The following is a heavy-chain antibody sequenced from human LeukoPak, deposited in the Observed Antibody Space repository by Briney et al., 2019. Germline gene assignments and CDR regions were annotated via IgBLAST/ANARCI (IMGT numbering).Heavy chain of an antibody. J-gene: IGHJ5*02. CDR2: INHSGST. D-gene: IGHD1-26*01. V-gene: IGHV4-34*01. CDR3: ARGLSGSYDR. CDR1: GFTFSSYS. Sequence: SCAASGFTFSSYSMNWVRQAPGKGLEWIGEINHSGSTNYNPSLKSRVTISVDTSKNQFSLKLSSVTAADTAVYYCARGLSGSYDRWGQGTLVTVSS.